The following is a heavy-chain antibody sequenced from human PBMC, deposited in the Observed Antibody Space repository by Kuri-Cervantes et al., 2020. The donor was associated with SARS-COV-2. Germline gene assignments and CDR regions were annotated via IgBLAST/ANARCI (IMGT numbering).Heavy chain of an antibody. J-gene: IGHJ6*02. V-gene: IGHV4-30-4*01. CDR1: GGSISSGDYY. CDR3: ARGGGGYRSSTSCYYYYYGMDV. CDR2: IYYSGST. Sequence: SETLSLTCTVSGGSISSGDYYWSWIRQPPGKGLEWIGYIYYSGSTYYNPSLKSRVTISVDTAKNQFSLKLSSVTATDTAVYYCARGGGGYRSSTSCYYYYYGMDVWGQGTTVTVSS. D-gene: IGHD2-2*01.